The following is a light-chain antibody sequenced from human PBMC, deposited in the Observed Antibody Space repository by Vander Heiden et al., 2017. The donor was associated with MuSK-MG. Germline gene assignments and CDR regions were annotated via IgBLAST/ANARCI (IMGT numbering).Light chain of an antibody. Sequence: EIVMTQSPATLSVSPGERATLPCRASQSLTRNLAWYQQKSGQAPRLLIYGTSTRATGIPARFSGSGSGTEFTLTISSLQSEDFAVYYCQQYGTGPPWTVGQGTKVXIK. J-gene: IGKJ1*01. CDR3: QQYGTGPPWT. CDR2: GTS. V-gene: IGKV3-15*01. CDR1: QSLTRN.